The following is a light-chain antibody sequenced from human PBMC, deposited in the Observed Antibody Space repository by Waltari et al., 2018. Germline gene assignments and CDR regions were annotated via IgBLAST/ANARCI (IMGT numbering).Light chain of an antibody. CDR3: YSTDSSGNHRV. Sequence: SYELTQPPSVSVSPGQTARITCSGDDLHKNYAYWYQQKPGQAPVVVIYEDTKRPSGIPERFSGSSSGTMATFTISGAQVEDEADYYCYSTDSSGNHRVFGRGTKLTVL. V-gene: IGLV3-10*01. CDR2: EDT. J-gene: IGLJ3*02. CDR1: DLHKNY.